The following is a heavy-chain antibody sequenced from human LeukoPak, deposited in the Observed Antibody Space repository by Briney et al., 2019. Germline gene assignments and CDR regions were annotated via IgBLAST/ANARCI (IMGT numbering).Heavy chain of an antibody. D-gene: IGHD2-2*01. CDR2: IYSSGTT. J-gene: IGHJ4*02. CDR1: GCSITGYH. CDR3: ARGRGCSTTSCFFDY. V-gene: IGHV4-4*08. Sequence: SETLSLTCTVSGCSITGYHWSWIRQPPGKGLEWIGYIYSSGTTYYNPSLKSRVTISVDTSKNQFSLKLSSVTAADTAVYFCARGRGCSTTSCFFDYWGQGTLVTVSS.